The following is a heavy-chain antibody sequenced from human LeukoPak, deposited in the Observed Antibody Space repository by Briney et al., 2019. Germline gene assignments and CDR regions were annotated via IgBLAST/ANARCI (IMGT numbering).Heavy chain of an antibody. D-gene: IGHD4-23*01. CDR3: ARGGNSDPPEFDH. CDR2: IYYTGYT. J-gene: IGHJ4*02. V-gene: IGHV4-39*07. CDR1: GGSISSGTSF. Sequence: PSETLSLICTVSGGSISSGTSFWGWVRQPPGKGLEWIGSIYYTGYTYDSPALKSRVTLSIDTSKNQFSLMMRSVTAADTAVYYCARGGNSDPPEFDHWGQGTLVSVSS.